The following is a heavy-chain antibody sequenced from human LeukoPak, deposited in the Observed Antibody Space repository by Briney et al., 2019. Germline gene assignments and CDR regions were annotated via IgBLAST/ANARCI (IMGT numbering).Heavy chain of an antibody. D-gene: IGHD3-10*01. CDR3: ARDLAGYFDY. J-gene: IGHJ4*02. V-gene: IGHV3-66*02. Sequence: PGGSLRLSCAASGFTVSSNYMSWVRQAPGKGLEWVSVIYSGGSTYYADSVKGRFTISRDNFKNTLYLQMNSLRAEDTAVYYCARDLAGYFDYWGQGTLVTVSS. CDR1: GFTVSSNY. CDR2: IYSGGST.